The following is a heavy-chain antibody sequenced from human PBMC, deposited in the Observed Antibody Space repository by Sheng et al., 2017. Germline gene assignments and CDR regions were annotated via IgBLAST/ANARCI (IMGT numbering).Heavy chain of an antibody. D-gene: IGHD5-12*01. CDR2: INHSGST. CDR1: GGSFSGYY. Sequence: QVQLQQWGAGLLKPSETLSLTCAVYGGSFSGYYWSWIRQPPGKGLEWIGEINHSGSTNYNPSLKSRVTISVDTSKNQFSLKLSSVTAADTAVYYCARRGLRWLNAFDIWAKGQWSPSLQ. CDR3: ARRGLRWLNAFDI. J-gene: IGHJ3*02. V-gene: IGHV4-34*01.